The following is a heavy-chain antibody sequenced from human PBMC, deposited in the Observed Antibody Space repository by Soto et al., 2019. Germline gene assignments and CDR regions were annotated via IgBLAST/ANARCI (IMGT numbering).Heavy chain of an antibody. CDR1: GASITSSKW. V-gene: IGHV4-4*02. J-gene: IGHJ6*02. CDR2: IDDSVTT. Sequence: QLQLLQSGPRLVKPSGTLSLTCCVSGASITSSKWWNWVRQHPGKGLEWIGAIDDSVTTKYSPTLKNRVTISVDKSKDQVSLRLTSVTAADTAVYFCATALSPYYNGMDVWGQGAAVVVSS. CDR3: ATALSPYYNGMDV.